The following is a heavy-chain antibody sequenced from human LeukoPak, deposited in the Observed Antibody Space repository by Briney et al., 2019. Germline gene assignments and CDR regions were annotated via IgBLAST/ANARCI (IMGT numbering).Heavy chain of an antibody. CDR2: IYPGDSDT. V-gene: IGHV5-51*01. D-gene: IGHD3-3*01. J-gene: IGHJ4*02. Sequence: GESLKISCKGSGYTFTSHWIAWVRQMPGKGLEWMGIIYPGDSDTRYSPSFQGQVTISADKSISTAYLQWSSLKASDTAMYYCARLSYDSLFYFDYWGQGTLVTVSS. CDR3: ARLSYDSLFYFDY. CDR1: GYTFTSHW.